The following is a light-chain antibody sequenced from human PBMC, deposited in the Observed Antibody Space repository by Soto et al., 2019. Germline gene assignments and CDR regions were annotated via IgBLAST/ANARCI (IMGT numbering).Light chain of an antibody. CDR1: SSDVGGYNY. Sequence: ALTQPPSASGSPGQSVTISCTGTSSDVGGYNYVSWYQQHPGKAPKLMIYEVSKRPSGVPDRFSGSKSGNTASLTVSGLQAEDEADYYCSSYAGSNNLGFGGGTKLTVL. CDR3: SSYAGSNNLG. J-gene: IGLJ3*02. CDR2: EVS. V-gene: IGLV2-8*01.